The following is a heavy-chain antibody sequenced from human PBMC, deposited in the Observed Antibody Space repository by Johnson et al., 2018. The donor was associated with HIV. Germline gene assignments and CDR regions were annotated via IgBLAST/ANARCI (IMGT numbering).Heavy chain of an antibody. V-gene: IGHV3-7*05. Sequence: VQLVESGGGVVQPGRSLRLSCAASGFTFSSYAMHWVRQTPGKGLEWVANIKQDGSEKYYVDSVKGRFTISRDNAKNSLYLQMNSLRAEDTAVYYCARDGSDVVGAPLQAFDIWGQGTMVTVSS. J-gene: IGHJ3*02. CDR3: ARDGSDVVGAPLQAFDI. D-gene: IGHD1-26*01. CDR2: IKQDGSEK. CDR1: GFTFSSYA.